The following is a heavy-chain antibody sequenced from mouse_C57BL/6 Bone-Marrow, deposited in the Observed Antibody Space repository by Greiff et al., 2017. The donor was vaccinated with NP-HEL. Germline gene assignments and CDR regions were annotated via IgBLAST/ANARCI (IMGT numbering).Heavy chain of an antibody. CDR1: GYTFTSYG. CDR2: IYPRSGNT. V-gene: IGHV1-81*01. J-gene: IGHJ3*01. CDR3: ARRSYGNQCAY. Sequence: LQESGAELARPGASVKLSCKASGYTFTSYGISWVKQRTGQGLEWIGEIYPRSGNTYYTEKFKGKATLTADKSSSTAYMELRSLTSEDSAVYFCARRSYGNQCAYWGQGTLVTVSA. D-gene: IGHD2-1*01.